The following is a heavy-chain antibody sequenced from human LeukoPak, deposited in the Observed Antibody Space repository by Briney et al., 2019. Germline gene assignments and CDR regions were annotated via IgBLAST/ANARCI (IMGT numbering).Heavy chain of an antibody. CDR2: ISNSGTTV. V-gene: IGHV3-11*01. J-gene: IGHJ6*02. Sequence: GGSLRLSCAASGFTFSDYYMTWLRQAPGKGLEWLSYISNSGTTVFYADSVKGRFTVSRDSAKRSLYLQIESLRDDDTAVYHCALGTINKDYYFGMDVWGQGTTVTVSS. D-gene: IGHD2-8*01. CDR1: GFTFSDYY. CDR3: ALGTINKDYYFGMDV.